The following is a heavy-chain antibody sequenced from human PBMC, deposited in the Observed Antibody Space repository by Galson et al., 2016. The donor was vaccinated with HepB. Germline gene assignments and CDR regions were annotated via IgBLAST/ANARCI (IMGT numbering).Heavy chain of an antibody. Sequence: SLRLSCAASRLTFSTYWMTWVRQAPGNGLEWEANINQNGGRTNYVDSVKGRFTISRDNAKNSLYLQMNSLRPEDTAIYYCARDRSPAQANNWYDALDIWGQGTLVTVSS. CDR1: RLTFSTYW. D-gene: IGHD2-15*01. V-gene: IGHV3-7*04. J-gene: IGHJ3*02. CDR3: ARDRSPAQANNWYDALDI. CDR2: INQNGGRT.